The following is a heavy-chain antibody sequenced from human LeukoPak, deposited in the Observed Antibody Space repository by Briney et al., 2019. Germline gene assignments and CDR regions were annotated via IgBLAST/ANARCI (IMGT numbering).Heavy chain of an antibody. J-gene: IGHJ5*02. CDR1: GGSISSSSYY. CDR2: IYYSGST. CDR3: ARGVRSYYDFWSGYPNWFDP. V-gene: IGHV4-39*07. D-gene: IGHD3-3*01. Sequence: SETLSLTCTVSGGSISSSSYYWGWIRQPPGKGLEWIGSIYYSGSTYYNPSLKSRVTISVDTSKNQFSLKLSSVTAADTAVYYCARGVRSYYDFWSGYPNWFDPWGQGTLVTVSS.